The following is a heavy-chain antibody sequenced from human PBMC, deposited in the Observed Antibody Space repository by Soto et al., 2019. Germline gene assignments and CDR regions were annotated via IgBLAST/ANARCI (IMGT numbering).Heavy chain of an antibody. CDR2: IYPGDSDT. CDR1: VYRFSTYW. CDR3: ARLGGIVDTGTWIQ. Sequence: PGESLKISCKASVYRFSTYWIGWVRQRPGKGPEWMAIIYPGDSDTRENPSFQGQVTISADKSSNTVHLQWRSLKASDTAIYYCARLGGIVDTGTWIQWGQGTPVTVSS. D-gene: IGHD1-26*01. V-gene: IGHV5-51*01. J-gene: IGHJ4*02.